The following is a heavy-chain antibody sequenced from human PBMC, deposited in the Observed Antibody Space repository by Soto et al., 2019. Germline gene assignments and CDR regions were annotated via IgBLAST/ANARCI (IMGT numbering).Heavy chain of an antibody. CDR3: ARITMVRGVIF. CDR1: GGSFSGYY. CDR2: INHSGST. V-gene: IGHV4-34*01. D-gene: IGHD3-10*01. Sequence: SETLSLTCAVYGGSFSGYYWSWIRQPPEKGLEWIGEINHSGSTNYNPSLKSRVTISVDTSKNQFSLKLSSVTAADTAVYYCARITMVRGVIFGGQGTLVTVSS. J-gene: IGHJ4*02.